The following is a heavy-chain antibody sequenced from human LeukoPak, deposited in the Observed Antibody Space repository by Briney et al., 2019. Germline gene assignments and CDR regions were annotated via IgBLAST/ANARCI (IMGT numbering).Heavy chain of an antibody. CDR1: GFTVSSNY. CDR3: ASAVGATPFDY. J-gene: IGHJ4*02. Sequence: GGSLRLSCAASGFTVSSNYMSWVRQAPGKGLEWVSVIYSGGSTYYADSVKGRFTISRDNSKNTLYLQMNSLRAEDTAVYYCASAVGATPFDYWGQGTLVTVSS. CDR2: IYSGGST. D-gene: IGHD1-26*01. V-gene: IGHV3-53*01.